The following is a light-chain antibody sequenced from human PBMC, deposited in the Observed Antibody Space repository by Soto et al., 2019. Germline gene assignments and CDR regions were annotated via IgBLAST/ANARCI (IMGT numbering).Light chain of an antibody. V-gene: IGKV1-9*01. Sequence: DIQLTQSPSFLSASVGDRVTITCRASQGISSYLAWYQQKPGKAPKLLLYAASTLQSGVPSRFSGSGSGTEFTLTISSLHPEDFATYYCQQLNSYPHTFGQGTKLEIK. CDR2: AAS. J-gene: IGKJ2*01. CDR1: QGISSY. CDR3: QQLNSYPHT.